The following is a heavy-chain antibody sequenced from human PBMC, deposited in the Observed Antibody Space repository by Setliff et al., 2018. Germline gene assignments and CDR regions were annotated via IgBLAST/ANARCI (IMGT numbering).Heavy chain of an antibody. CDR1: GASISSDGYY. V-gene: IGHV4-31*03. Sequence: SETLSLTCSVSGASISSDGYYGSWIRQYPGKGLEWIGYIYYSGSTYYNPSLKSRVTISLDTSKNQFSLELNSVTAADTAVYYCARSRTIAVKGGVFAVWGRGTLVTVSS. D-gene: IGHD6-19*01. CDR2: IYYSGST. CDR3: ARSRTIAVKGGVFAV. J-gene: IGHJ2*01.